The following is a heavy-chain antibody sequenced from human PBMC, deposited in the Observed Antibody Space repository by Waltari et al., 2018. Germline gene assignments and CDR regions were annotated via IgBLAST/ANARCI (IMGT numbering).Heavy chain of an antibody. V-gene: IGHV3-30*18. CDR3: AKEAMVAYYYYYMDV. D-gene: IGHD5-18*01. Sequence: QVQLVESGGGVVQPGRSLRLSCAASGFTFSSYGMHWVRQAPGTGLEWVAVIWYDGSNKYYADSVKGRFTISRDNSKNTLYLQMNSLRAEDTAMYYCAKEAMVAYYYYYMDVWGKGTTVTVSS. CDR1: GFTFSSYG. CDR2: IWYDGSNK. J-gene: IGHJ6*03.